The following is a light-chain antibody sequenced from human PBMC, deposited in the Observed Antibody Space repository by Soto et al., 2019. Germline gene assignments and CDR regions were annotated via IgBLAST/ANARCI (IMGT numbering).Light chain of an antibody. V-gene: IGLV1-40*01. CDR3: QSYGNTLGVV. CDR1: SSNIGAGYD. J-gene: IGLJ2*01. Sequence: QSVLTQPPSVSGAPGQRVTISCTGSSSNIGAGYDVHWYQQLPGTAPKLLISGNTNRPSGVPDRFSGSKSGTSASLAITGLQAEDEADYYCQSYGNTLGVVFGGGTKLTVL. CDR2: GNT.